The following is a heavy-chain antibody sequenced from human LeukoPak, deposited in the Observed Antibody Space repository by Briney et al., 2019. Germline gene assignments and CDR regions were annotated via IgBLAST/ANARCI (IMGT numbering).Heavy chain of an antibody. Sequence: GGSLRLSCAASGFTFSSYGMSWVRQAPGKGVEWVSAISGSGGSTYYADSVKGRFTISRDNSKNTLYLQMNSLRAEDTAVYYCAKAHGGVVRGVFKSYYYYMDVWGKGTTVTISS. CDR3: AKAHGGVVRGVFKSYYYYMDV. CDR1: GFTFSSYG. D-gene: IGHD3-10*01. CDR2: ISGSGGST. V-gene: IGHV3-23*01. J-gene: IGHJ6*03.